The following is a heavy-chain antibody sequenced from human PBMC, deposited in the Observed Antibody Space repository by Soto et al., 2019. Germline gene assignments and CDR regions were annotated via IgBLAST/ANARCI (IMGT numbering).Heavy chain of an antibody. D-gene: IGHD2-2*01. J-gene: IGHJ6*02. Sequence: GASVKVSCKASGFTFTSSAVQWVRQARGQRLEWIGWIVVGSGNTNYAQKYQDRVTMTRDTSTSTAYKELSSLRSEDTAVYYCAREPNQYCSSTSCYDPLLGPHYYYYGMDVWGQGTTVTVSS. V-gene: IGHV1-58*01. CDR2: IVVGSGNT. CDR1: GFTFTSSA. CDR3: AREPNQYCSSTSCYDPLLGPHYYYYGMDV.